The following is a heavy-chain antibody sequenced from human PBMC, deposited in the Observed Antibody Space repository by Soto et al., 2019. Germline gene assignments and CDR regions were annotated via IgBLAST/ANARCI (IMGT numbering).Heavy chain of an antibody. Sequence: QVQLVQSGAEVEKPGSSVKVSCKASGGTFSSYSISWVRQAPAQALEWMGRIIPVPGIANYAQKFQGRVAITADESTSTAYMELSSLRSEDTAVYYCARAPFTTNTPFDHWGQGTLVTVSS. J-gene: IGHJ4*02. CDR1: GGTFSSYS. D-gene: IGHD2-2*01. V-gene: IGHV1-69*02. CDR3: ARAPFTTNTPFDH. CDR2: IIPVPGIA.